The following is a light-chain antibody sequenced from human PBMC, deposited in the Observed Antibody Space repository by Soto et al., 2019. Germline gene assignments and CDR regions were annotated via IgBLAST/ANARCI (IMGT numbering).Light chain of an antibody. V-gene: IGKV3-15*01. J-gene: IGKJ4*01. CDR1: QSVSSD. CDR3: QHSHSTPLT. Sequence: IVMTHSPATLSVSPGEIATLSFRASQSVSSDLAWYHQKPGQAPRLLIYGASTRATGIPARFSGSGSGTDFTLTISSLQPEDFATYSCQHSHSTPLTFGGGTKVDI. CDR2: GAS.